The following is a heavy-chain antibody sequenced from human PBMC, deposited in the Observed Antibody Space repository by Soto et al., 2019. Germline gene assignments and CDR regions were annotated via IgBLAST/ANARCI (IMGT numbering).Heavy chain of an antibody. J-gene: IGHJ4*02. D-gene: IGHD1-1*01. V-gene: IGHV3-30*18. CDR1: GFTFSSYG. Sequence: QVQLVESGGGVVQPGRSLRLSCAASGFTFSSYGMHWVRQAPGKGLEWVAVISYDGSNKYYADSVKGRFTISRDNSKNTLYLQMNSLRAEDTAVYYCAKTLTNATYWCQGTLVTVSS. CDR3: AKTLTNATY. CDR2: ISYDGSNK.